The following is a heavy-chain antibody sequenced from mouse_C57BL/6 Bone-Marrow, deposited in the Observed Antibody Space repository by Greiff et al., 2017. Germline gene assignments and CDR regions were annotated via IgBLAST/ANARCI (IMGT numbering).Heavy chain of an antibody. J-gene: IGHJ3*01. CDR1: GYAFSSSW. CDR3: ARGQAAY. CDR2: IYPGDGDT. Sequence: VQLQQSGPELVKPGASVKISCKASGYAFSSSWMNWVKQRPGKGLEWIGRIYPGDGDTNYNGKFKGKATLTADKSSSTAYMHLSSLTSDDSAVYFCARGQAAYWGQGTLVTVSA. V-gene: IGHV1-82*01.